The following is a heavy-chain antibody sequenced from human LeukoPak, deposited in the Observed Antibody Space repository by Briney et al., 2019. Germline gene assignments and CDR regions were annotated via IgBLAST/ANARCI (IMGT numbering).Heavy chain of an antibody. CDR1: GFTVSSNY. D-gene: IGHD3-22*01. V-gene: IGHV3-23*01. Sequence: PGGSLRLSCAASGFTVSSNYMSWVRQAPGKGLQWVSSISGSGNFTFYTDSVKGRFTISRDNSKNTLYVQMNSLRAEDTAIYYCAKALNYYDSSGKGDYWGQGTLVTVSS. CDR3: AKALNYYDSSGKGDY. J-gene: IGHJ4*02. CDR2: ISGSGNFT.